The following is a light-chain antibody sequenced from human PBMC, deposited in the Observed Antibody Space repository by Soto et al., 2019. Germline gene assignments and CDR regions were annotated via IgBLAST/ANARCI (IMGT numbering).Light chain of an antibody. J-gene: IGKJ2*01. V-gene: IGKV3-11*01. CDR3: QQRSNWPFT. CDR1: QSVSSY. Sequence: EIVLTQSPATLSLSPGERATLSCRASQSVSSYLAWYQQKTGQAPRLLIYDASNRATGIPARFRGSGSGTDFTLTISSLEPEDFAVYYCQQRSNWPFTFGQGTQLEIK. CDR2: DAS.